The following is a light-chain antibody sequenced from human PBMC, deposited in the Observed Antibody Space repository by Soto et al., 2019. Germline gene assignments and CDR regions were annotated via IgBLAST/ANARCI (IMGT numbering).Light chain of an antibody. J-gene: IGLJ1*01. Sequence: QSVLTQPASVSGSPGQSITISCTGTSSDIGGYNYVSWYQQHPGKAPKLMIYEVSNRPSGVSNRFSGSKSGNTASLTISGLQAEDEADYYCNSYTSSSTRVFGTGTKVT. CDR3: NSYTSSSTRV. V-gene: IGLV2-14*01. CDR1: SSDIGGYNY. CDR2: EVS.